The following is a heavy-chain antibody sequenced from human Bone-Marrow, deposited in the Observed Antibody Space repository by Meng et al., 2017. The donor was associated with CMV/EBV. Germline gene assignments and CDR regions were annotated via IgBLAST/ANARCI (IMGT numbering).Heavy chain of an antibody. CDR1: GFTFSNSD. D-gene: IGHD2-21*01. CDR3: ARDWGTGTNCGGDCLSY. CDR2: VSWNGSRT. V-gene: IGHV3-19*01. Sequence: GGSLRLSCAASGFTFSNSDMNWVRQAPGKGLEWVSGVSWNGSRTHYADSVKGRFIISRDNSRNFLYQQMNSLRPEDTAIYYCARDWGTGTNCGGDCLSYWGQGTLVTVAS. J-gene: IGHJ4*02.